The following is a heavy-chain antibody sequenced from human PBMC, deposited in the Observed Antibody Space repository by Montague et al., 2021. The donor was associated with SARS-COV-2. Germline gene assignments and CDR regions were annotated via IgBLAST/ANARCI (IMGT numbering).Heavy chain of an antibody. CDR3: ARGGGYSYGALDY. CDR1: GGSFSGYY. J-gene: IGHJ4*02. CDR2: INHSGST. V-gene: IGHV4-34*01. D-gene: IGHD5-18*01. Sequence: SETLSLTCVVYGGSFSGYYWSWIRQPPGKGLEWIGEINHSGSTNYNPSLKSRVTISVDTSKKQFSLRLNSVPAADTAVYYCARGGGYSYGALDYWGQGTLVTVSS.